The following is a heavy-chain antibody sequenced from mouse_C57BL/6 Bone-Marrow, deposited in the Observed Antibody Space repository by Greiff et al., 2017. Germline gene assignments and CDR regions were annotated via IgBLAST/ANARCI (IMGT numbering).Heavy chain of an antibody. V-gene: IGHV1-64*01. J-gene: IGHJ3*01. CDR3: ASRVGAWFAY. CDR2: IHPYSGST. CDR1: GYTFTSYW. Sequence: QVQLQQPGAELVKPGASVKLSCKASGYTFTSYWMHWVKQRPGQGLEWIGMIHPYSGSTNYNEKFKSKATLTVDKSSSPAYMQLSSLTSEDSAVYSCASRVGAWFAYWGQGTLVTVSA.